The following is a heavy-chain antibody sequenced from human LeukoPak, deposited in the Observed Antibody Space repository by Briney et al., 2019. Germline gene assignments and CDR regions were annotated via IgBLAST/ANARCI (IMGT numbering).Heavy chain of an antibody. CDR2: INSDGSST. V-gene: IGHV3-74*01. CDR3: ARERHSPSSYDYVWGSYLSI. J-gene: IGHJ3*02. Sequence: GGSLRLSCAASGFTFSSYWMHWVRQAPEKGLVWVSRINSDGSSTNYADSVKGRFTISRDNAKNTLYLQINCLRPEHTPVYYCARERHSPSSYDYVWGSYLSIWGQGRMVTVSS. D-gene: IGHD3-16*02. CDR1: GFTFSSYW.